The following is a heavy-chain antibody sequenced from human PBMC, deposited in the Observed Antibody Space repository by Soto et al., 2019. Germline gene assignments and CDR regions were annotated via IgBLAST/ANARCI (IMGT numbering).Heavy chain of an antibody. CDR3: ARNRLGVVPAEFYWFDP. CDR2: IKQDGSEK. V-gene: IGHV3-7*01. D-gene: IGHD2-2*01. CDR1: GFTFSSYW. Sequence: GGSLRLSCAASGFTFSSYWMSWVRQAPGKGLEWVANIKQDGSEKYYVDSVKGRFTISRDNAKNSLYLQMNSLRAEDTAVYYGARNRLGVVPAEFYWFDPWGQGTLVTVSS. J-gene: IGHJ5*02.